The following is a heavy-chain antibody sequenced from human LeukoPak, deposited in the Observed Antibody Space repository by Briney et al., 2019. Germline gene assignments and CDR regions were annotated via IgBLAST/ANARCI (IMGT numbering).Heavy chain of an antibody. D-gene: IGHD2-15*01. CDR2: ITYSGST. J-gene: IGHJ6*03. CDR1: GYSISSYY. V-gene: IGHV4-59*12. CDR3: ARGRNHCSGGSCYNYYYYYYMDV. Sequence: SSETLSLTCTVSGYSISSYYWSWIRQPPGKGLEWIGYITYSGSTDYNPSLRSRVTISVDTSKNQFSLKLSSVTAADTAVYYCARGRNHCSGGSCYNYYYYYYMDVWGKGTTVTVSS.